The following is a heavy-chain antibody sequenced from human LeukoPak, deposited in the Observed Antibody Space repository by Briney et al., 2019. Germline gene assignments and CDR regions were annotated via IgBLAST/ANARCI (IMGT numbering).Heavy chain of an antibody. Sequence: ASVKVPCKASGYTFTSYGISWVRQAPGQGLEWMGWISAYNGNTNYAQKLQGRVTMTTDTSTSTAYMELRSLRSDDTAVYYCARDFGPYYYDSSGYFPGYWGQGTLVTVSS. CDR3: ARDFGPYYYDSSGYFPGY. V-gene: IGHV1-18*01. D-gene: IGHD3-22*01. J-gene: IGHJ4*02. CDR1: GYTFTSYG. CDR2: ISAYNGNT.